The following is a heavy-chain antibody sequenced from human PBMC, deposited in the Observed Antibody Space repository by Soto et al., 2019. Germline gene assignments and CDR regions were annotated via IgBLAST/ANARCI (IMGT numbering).Heavy chain of an antibody. V-gene: IGHV3-74*01. CDR1: GFTLSNYW. Sequence: ELQLVASGGGLVQPGGSLRLSCAASGFTLSNYWMHWARQAPGKGLVWVSRMNPEVTTISYADSVKGRFTISRDNARDTLHLEMNSPRADDTAVYYCGRGAYGDPVDFWGQGTLVTVSS. CDR2: MNPEVTTI. CDR3: GRGAYGDPVDF. J-gene: IGHJ4*02. D-gene: IGHD4-17*01.